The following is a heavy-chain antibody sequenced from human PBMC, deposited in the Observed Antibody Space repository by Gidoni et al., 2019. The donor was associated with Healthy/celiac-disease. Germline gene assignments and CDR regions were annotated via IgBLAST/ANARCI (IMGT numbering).Heavy chain of an antibody. Sequence: EVQLVASGGGLVQPGRSLRLSCAASGLTCDAYAMHWVRQAPGKGLEWVSGISWNSGSIGYADSVKGRFTISRDNAKNSLYLQMNSLRAEDTALYYCAKDTYGDHGYGMDVWGQGTTVTVSS. CDR2: ISWNSGSI. J-gene: IGHJ6*02. CDR1: GLTCDAYA. CDR3: AKDTYGDHGYGMDV. D-gene: IGHD4-17*01. V-gene: IGHV3-9*01.